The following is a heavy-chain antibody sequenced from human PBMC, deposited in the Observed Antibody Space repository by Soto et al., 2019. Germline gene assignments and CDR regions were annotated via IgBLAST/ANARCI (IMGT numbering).Heavy chain of an antibody. CDR2: IIPIFGTA. V-gene: IGHV1-69*01. CDR3: ARDLVGSYGDYGDYYYYGMDV. J-gene: IGHJ6*02. Sequence: QVQLVQSGAEVKKPGSSVKVSCKASGGTFSSYAISWVRQAPGQGLEWMGGIIPIFGTANYAQKFQGRVTITADETTSTAYMELSILRSEDTAVYYCARDLVGSYGDYGDYYYYGMDVWGQGTTVTVSS. D-gene: IGHD4-17*01. CDR1: GGTFSSYA.